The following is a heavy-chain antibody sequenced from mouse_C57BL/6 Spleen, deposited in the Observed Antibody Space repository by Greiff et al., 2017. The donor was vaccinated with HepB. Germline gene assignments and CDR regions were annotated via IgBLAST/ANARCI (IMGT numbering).Heavy chain of an antibody. CDR2: ISYDGSN. D-gene: IGHD3-2*02. CDR1: GYSITSGYY. Sequence: VQLQQSGPGLVKPSQSLSLTCSVTGYSITSGYYWNWIRQFPGNKLEWMGYISYDGSNNYNPSLKNRISITRDTSKNQFFLKLNSVTTEDTATYYCARDSSGLDYFDYWGQGTTLTVSS. CDR3: ARDSSGLDYFDY. J-gene: IGHJ2*01. V-gene: IGHV3-6*01.